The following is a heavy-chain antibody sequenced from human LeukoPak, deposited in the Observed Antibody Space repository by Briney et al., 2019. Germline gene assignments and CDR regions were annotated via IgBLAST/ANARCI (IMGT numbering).Heavy chain of an antibody. V-gene: IGHV3-7*01. CDR2: IKQDGSEK. D-gene: IGHD3-10*01. J-gene: IGHJ3*02. Sequence: GGSLRLSCAASGFTFSSCWMSWVRQAPGKGLEWVANIKQDGSEKYYVDSVKGRFTISRDNAKNSLYLQMNSLRAEDTAVYYCAREEHGSGVDAFDIWGQGTMVTVSS. CDR3: AREEHGSGVDAFDI. CDR1: GFTFSSCW.